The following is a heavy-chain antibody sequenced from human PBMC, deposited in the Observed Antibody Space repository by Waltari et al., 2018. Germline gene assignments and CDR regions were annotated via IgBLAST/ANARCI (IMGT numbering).Heavy chain of an antibody. Sequence: QVQLVESGGGVVQPGGSLRLSCAASGFTFSSYGMHWVRQAPGKGLEWVAFIRYDGSNKYYADSVKGRFTISRDNSKNTLYLQMNSLRAEDTAVYYCAKDTVGWGSGSYLGDWGQGTLVTVSS. CDR2: IRYDGSNK. CDR3: AKDTVGWGSGSYLGD. D-gene: IGHD3-10*01. V-gene: IGHV3-30*02. CDR1: GFTFSSYG. J-gene: IGHJ4*02.